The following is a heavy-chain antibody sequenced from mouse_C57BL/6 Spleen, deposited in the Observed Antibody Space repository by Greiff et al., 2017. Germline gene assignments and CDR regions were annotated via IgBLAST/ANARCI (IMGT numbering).Heavy chain of an antibody. V-gene: IGHV5-16*01. CDR3: ARWDYYGSGRYFDV. CDR1: GFTFSDYY. Sequence: EVQRVESEGGLVQPGSSMKLSCTASGFTFSDYYMAWVRQVPEKGLEWVANINYDGSSTYYLDSLKSRFIISRDNAKNILYLQMSRLKSEDTATYYCARWDYYGSGRYFDVWGTGTTVTVSS. D-gene: IGHD1-1*01. CDR2: INYDGSST. J-gene: IGHJ1*03.